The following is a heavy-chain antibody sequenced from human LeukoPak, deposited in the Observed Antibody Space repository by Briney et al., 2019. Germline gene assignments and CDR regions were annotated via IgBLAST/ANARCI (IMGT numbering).Heavy chain of an antibody. D-gene: IGHD3-22*01. V-gene: IGHV6-1*01. J-gene: IGHJ5*02. Sequence: SQTLSLTCAISGDSVSSNSAAWNWIRQSPSRGLEWLGRTYYRSKWYNDYAASVKSRITINPDTSKNQFSLQLNSVTPEDTAVYYCAETGRDYYDSSGYYWRDWFDPWGQGTLVTVSS. CDR3: AETGRDYYDSSGYYWRDWFDP. CDR1: GDSVSSNSAA. CDR2: TYYRSKWYN.